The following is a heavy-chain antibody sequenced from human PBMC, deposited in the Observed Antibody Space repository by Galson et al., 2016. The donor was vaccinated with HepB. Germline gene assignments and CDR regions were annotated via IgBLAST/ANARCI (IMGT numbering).Heavy chain of an antibody. V-gene: IGHV3-9*01. CDR1: GFSLAAYA. D-gene: IGHD6-19*01. Sequence: SLRLSCAASGFSLAAYAIHWVRQAPGKGLEWVSGISWSGRTLGYADSVKGRFTISKDYANNSLYLHMNSLRPEDTALYYCAKDKTSGDSSGWYYFDYWGQGTLVTVSS. CDR3: AKDKTSGDSSGWYYFDY. CDR2: ISWSGRTL. J-gene: IGHJ4*02.